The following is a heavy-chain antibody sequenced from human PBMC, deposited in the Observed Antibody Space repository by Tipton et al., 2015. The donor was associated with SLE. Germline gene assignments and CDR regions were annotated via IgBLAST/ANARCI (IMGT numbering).Heavy chain of an antibody. Sequence: TLSLTCAVYGGSFSGYYWNWIRQPPGKGLEWIGEINHSGSTNYNPSLKSRITISVDTSKNQFSLKLSSVTAADTAVYYCAREGRGGWYFDLWGRGTLVTVSS. V-gene: IGHV4-34*01. CDR3: AREGRGGWYFDL. CDR1: GGSFSGYY. J-gene: IGHJ2*01. D-gene: IGHD3-10*01. CDR2: INHSGST.